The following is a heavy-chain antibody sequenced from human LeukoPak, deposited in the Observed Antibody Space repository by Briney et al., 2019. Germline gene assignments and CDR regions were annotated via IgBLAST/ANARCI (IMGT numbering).Heavy chain of an antibody. Sequence: PGRALTLSCAASGFTFSSYGMHWFRQSPGKGLDGLAGVSYDGTKEYFPDSVKRRFTISRDNSKNTLYLQMNSLRAEDTAVYYCAKDVVATYYLEYWGQGTLGTVSS. V-gene: IGHV3-33*06. CDR1: GFTFSSYG. D-gene: IGHD5-12*01. J-gene: IGHJ4*02. CDR2: VSYDGTKE. CDR3: AKDVVATYYLEY.